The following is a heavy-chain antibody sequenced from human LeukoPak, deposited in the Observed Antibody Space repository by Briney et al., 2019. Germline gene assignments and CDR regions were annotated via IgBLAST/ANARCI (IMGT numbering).Heavy chain of an antibody. D-gene: IGHD2-15*01. J-gene: IGHJ3*02. V-gene: IGHV3-21*01. CDR1: GFTFSSYS. CDR3: ARDFGGYCSGGSCYGAFDI. Sequence: GGSLRLSCAASGFTFSSYSMNWVRQAPGKGLEWVSSISSSSSYIYYADSVKGRFTISRDNAKNSLYLQMNSLRAEDTAVYYCARDFGGYCSGGSCYGAFDIWGQGTMVTVSS. CDR2: ISSSSSYI.